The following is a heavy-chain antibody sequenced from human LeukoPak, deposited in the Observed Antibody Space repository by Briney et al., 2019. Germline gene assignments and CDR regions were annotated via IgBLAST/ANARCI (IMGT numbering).Heavy chain of an antibody. CDR1: GFTFSSYS. V-gene: IGHV3-21*01. J-gene: IGHJ4*02. CDR2: ISTTSSYI. Sequence: GGSLRLSCAASGFTFSSYSMNWVRPAPGKGLEWVACISTTSSYIYHADSVKGRFTISRDDAKNSLYLQMNSLRADGTALYYCATRRDWGQGALVTVSS. CDR3: ATRRD.